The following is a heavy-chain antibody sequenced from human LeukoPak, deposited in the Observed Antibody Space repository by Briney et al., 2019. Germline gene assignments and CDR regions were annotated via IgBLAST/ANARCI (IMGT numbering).Heavy chain of an antibody. CDR2: ISYDGSNK. Sequence: GRSLRLSCAASGFTFSSYAMHWVRQAPGKGLEWVAVISYDGSNKYYADSVKGRFTISRDNSKNTLYLQMNSLRAEDTAVYYCARGRGEGYFDYWGQGTLVTVSS. J-gene: IGHJ4*02. V-gene: IGHV3-30-3*01. CDR3: ARGRGEGYFDY. CDR1: GFTFSSYA.